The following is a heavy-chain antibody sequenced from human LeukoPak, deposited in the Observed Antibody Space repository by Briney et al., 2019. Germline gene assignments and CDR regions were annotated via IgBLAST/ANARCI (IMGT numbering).Heavy chain of an antibody. CDR3: SSGGLRNWFDP. CDR1: GGSFSGYY. J-gene: IGHJ5*02. D-gene: IGHD1-26*01. CDR2: INHSGST. Sequence: SETLSLTCAVYGGSFSGYYWSWIRQPPGKGLEWIGEINHSGSTNYNPSLKSRVTISVDTSKNQFSLNLSSVTAADTAVYYCSSGGLRNWFDPWGQGTLVTVSS. V-gene: IGHV4-34*01.